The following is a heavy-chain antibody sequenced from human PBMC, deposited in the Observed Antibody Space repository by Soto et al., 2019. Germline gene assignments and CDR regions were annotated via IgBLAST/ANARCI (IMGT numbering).Heavy chain of an antibody. D-gene: IGHD3-10*01. CDR2: ISAYNGNT. CDR1: GYMFVTYG. J-gene: IGHJ4*02. CDR3: ARDLDGSGSYYTDN. Sequence: GASVKVSCKASGYMFVTYGINWVRQAPGQGLEWMGWISAYNGNTKYAQNLQGRVTMTTDASTSTAYMEMRSLRSDDTAVYYCARDLDGSGSYYTDNWGPGTLVTVSS. V-gene: IGHV1-18*01.